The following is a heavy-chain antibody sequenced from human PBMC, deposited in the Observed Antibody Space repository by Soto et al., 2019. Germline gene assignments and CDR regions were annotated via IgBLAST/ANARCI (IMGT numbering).Heavy chain of an antibody. CDR2: ISGSGGST. CDR1: GFTFSSYA. J-gene: IGHJ4*02. CDR3: AKDESRSVQLWYN. V-gene: IGHV3-23*01. Sequence: EVQLLESGGGLVQPGGSLRLSCAASGFTFSSYAMSWVRQAPGKGLEWDSAISGSGGSTYYADSVKGRFTISRDNSKNTLYLQMNSLRAEDTAVYYCAKDESRSVQLWYNWGQGTLVTVSS. D-gene: IGHD5-18*01.